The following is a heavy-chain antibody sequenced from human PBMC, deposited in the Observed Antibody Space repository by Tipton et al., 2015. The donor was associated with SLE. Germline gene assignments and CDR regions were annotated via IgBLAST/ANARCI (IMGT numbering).Heavy chain of an antibody. CDR3: ARDLATVIKDYFDY. Sequence: SLRLSCAASGFRVSSNYMNWVRQAPGKGLEWVSSISSSSSYMHYADSVKGRFTISRDNAKNSLYLQMNSLRAEDTGVYYCARDLATVIKDYFDYWGQGTLVTVSS. CDR1: GFRVSSNY. V-gene: IGHV3-21*03. J-gene: IGHJ4*02. D-gene: IGHD4-23*01. CDR2: ISSSSSYM.